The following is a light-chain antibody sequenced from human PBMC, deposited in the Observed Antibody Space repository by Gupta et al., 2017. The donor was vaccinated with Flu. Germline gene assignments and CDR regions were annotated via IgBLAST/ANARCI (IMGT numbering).Light chain of an antibody. J-gene: IGLJ1*01. CDR1: SSDVGNYNR. Sequence: QSALTQPPSVSGSPGQSVTISCTGTSSDVGNYNRFSWYQQSPGTAPKLMIYEVSNRPSGVPDRFSGSKSGNTASLTISGRQAEDEADFYCSSYTTSSTYVFGTGTKVTVL. CDR3: SSYTTSSTYV. CDR2: EVS. V-gene: IGLV2-18*02.